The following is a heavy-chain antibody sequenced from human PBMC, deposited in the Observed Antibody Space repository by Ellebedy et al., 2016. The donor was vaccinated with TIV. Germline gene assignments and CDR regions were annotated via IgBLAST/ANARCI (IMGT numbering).Heavy chain of an antibody. D-gene: IGHD6-25*01. CDR3: AKRNGGIAAFEGGY. Sequence: GESLKISXAASGFTCSNYGMHWVRQAPGKGLEWVAVIWYDGSNKYYADSVKGRFTISRDNSKNTLYLQMNSLRAEDTAVYYCAKRNGGIAAFEGGYWGQGTLVTVSS. V-gene: IGHV3-33*06. CDR1: GFTCSNYG. J-gene: IGHJ4*02. CDR2: IWYDGSNK.